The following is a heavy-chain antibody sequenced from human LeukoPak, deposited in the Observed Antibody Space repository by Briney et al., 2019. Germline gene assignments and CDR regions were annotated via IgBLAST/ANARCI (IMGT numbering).Heavy chain of an antibody. CDR2: ISWNSGSI. D-gene: IGHD6-13*01. CDR1: GFTFDDYA. J-gene: IGHJ3*02. V-gene: IGHV3-9*01. CDR3: AKDLGSWYTFDI. Sequence: GGSLRLSCAASGFTFDDYAMHWVRQAPGKGLEWVSGISWNSGSIGYADSVKGRFTISRDNAKNSLYLQMNSLRAEDTALYYCAKDLGSWYTFDIWGQGTMVTVSS.